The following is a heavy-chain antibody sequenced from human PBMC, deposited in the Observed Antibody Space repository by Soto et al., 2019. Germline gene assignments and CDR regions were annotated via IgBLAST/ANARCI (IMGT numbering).Heavy chain of an antibody. J-gene: IGHJ4*02. V-gene: IGHV3-48*01. CDR2: ISSSSSTI. D-gene: IGHD3-16*01. CDR1: GFTFSSYS. CDR3: ARYPPYDYKDPASAYYFDY. Sequence: GGSLRLSCAASGFTFSSYSMNWVRQAPGKGLEWVSYISSSSSTIYYADSVKGRFTISRDNAKNSLYLQMNSLRAEDTAVYYCARYPPYDYKDPASAYYFDYWGQGTLVTVSS.